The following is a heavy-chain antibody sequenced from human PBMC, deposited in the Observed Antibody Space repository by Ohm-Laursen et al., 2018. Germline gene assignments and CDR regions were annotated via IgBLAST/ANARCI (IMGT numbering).Heavy chain of an antibody. CDR1: GFTFSSYS. J-gene: IGHJ4*02. CDR2: ISSSSSYI. CDR3: ARGLSGNVY. Sequence: SLRLSCSASGFTFSSYSMNWVRQAPGKGLEWVSSISSSSSYIYYAGSVKGRFTISRDNAKNSLYLQMNSLRAEDTAVYYCARGLSGNVYWGQGTLVTVSS. V-gene: IGHV3-21*01. D-gene: IGHD3-10*01.